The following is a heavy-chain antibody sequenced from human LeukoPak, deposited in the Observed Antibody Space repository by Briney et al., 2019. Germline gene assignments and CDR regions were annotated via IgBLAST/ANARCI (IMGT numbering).Heavy chain of an antibody. J-gene: IGHJ4*02. CDR2: ISWNSGSI. CDR1: GFAFDDYA. CDR3: ASPGTIFGVVPDY. V-gene: IGHV3-9*01. D-gene: IGHD3-3*01. Sequence: PGGSLRLSCAASGFAFDDYAMHWVRQAPGKGLEWVSGISWNSGSIGYADSVKGRFTISRDNAKNSLYLQMNSLRAEDTAVYYCASPGTIFGVVPDYWGQGTLVTVSS.